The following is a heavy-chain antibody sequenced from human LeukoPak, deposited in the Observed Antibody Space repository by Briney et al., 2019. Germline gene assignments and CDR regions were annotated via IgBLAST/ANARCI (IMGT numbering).Heavy chain of an antibody. V-gene: IGHV4-39*01. CDR2: ISYSGNT. CDR1: GDSISGSNYF. Sequence: PLETLSLTCTVSGDSISGSNYFWGWIRQPPGKGLEWIGEISYSGNTYYNPSLKSRVTISMDTSKNQFSLNLNSVTASDTTVYYCARRSPLVAVTTAHYYDYWGPGTLVTVSS. D-gene: IGHD2-21*02. J-gene: IGHJ4*02. CDR3: ARRSPLVAVTTAHYYDY.